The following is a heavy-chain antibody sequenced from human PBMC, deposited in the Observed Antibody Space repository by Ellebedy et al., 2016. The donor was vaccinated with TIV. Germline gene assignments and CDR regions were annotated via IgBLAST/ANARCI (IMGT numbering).Heavy chain of an antibody. Sequence: GGSLRLSCAASGFTFSDYYMSWIRQAPGKGLEWVSYIYSSGSTIYYADSVKGRFTISSDNSKNTLYLQMNSLRAEDTAVYYCAKDKGIAVADHAEYFQHWGQGTLGTVSS. CDR3: AKDKGIAVADHAEYFQH. J-gene: IGHJ1*01. CDR1: GFTFSDYY. CDR2: IYSSGSTI. V-gene: IGHV3-11*01. D-gene: IGHD6-19*01.